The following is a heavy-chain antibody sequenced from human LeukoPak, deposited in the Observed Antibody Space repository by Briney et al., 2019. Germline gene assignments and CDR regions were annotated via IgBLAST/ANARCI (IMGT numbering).Heavy chain of an antibody. CDR3: ARSDEAAFWSGYYFDY. J-gene: IGHJ4*02. V-gene: IGHV3-21*01. D-gene: IGHD3-3*01. CDR2: ISSSSSFM. CDR1: RFTLSNYV. Sequence: PGGSLRHSRVASRFTLSNYVMNWVRPAPGKGLEWVSSISSSSSFMYSTDSVKGRFTISRDNAKNSLYLQMNSLRAEDTAVYYCARSDEAAFWSGYYFDYWGQGTLVTVSS.